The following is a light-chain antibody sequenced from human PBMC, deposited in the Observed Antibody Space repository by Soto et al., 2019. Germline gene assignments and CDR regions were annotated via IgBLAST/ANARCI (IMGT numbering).Light chain of an antibody. Sequence: EIVLTQSPGTLSLSPGEKATLSCRASQSASSDYLAWYQQKPGQAPRLLVYGASNRATATPDRFSGSGSGTDFTLTISRLEPEDFAVYSCQQYGSSPYTFGQGTKVDIK. V-gene: IGKV3-20*01. CDR1: QSASSDY. CDR3: QQYGSSPYT. J-gene: IGKJ2*01. CDR2: GAS.